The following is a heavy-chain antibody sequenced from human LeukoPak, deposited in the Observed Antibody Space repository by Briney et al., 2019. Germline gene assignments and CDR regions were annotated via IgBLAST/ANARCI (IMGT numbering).Heavy chain of an antibody. CDR1: GFTVSSNY. Sequence: GGSLRLSCAASGFTVSSNYMSWVRQAPGKGLEWVANIKTDGSQIYNVDSVKGRFTISRDNAKNSLYLQMNSLRAEDTAVYYCARDLNWETYWGQGTLVSVSS. D-gene: IGHD7-27*01. V-gene: IGHV3-7*01. CDR2: IKTDGSQI. J-gene: IGHJ4*02. CDR3: ARDLNWETY.